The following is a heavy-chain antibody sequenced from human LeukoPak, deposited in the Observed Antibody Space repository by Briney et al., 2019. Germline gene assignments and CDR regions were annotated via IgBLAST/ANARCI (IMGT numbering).Heavy chain of an antibody. CDR1: GSTFDDYA. Sequence: PGRSLRLSCAASGSTFDDYAMHWVRQAPGKGLEWVSSISWNSGRMDYADSVKGRFTISRDNAKNSLYLQMNSLRVEDMALYYCAKDVNYSPSGTFDYWGQGTLVTVFS. J-gene: IGHJ4*02. CDR3: AKDVNYSPSGTFDY. CDR2: ISWNSGRM. D-gene: IGHD3-10*01. V-gene: IGHV3-9*03.